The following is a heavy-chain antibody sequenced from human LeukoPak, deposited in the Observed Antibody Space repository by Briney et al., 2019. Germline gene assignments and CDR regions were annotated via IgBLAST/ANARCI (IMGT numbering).Heavy chain of an antibody. D-gene: IGHD3-22*01. V-gene: IGHV7-4-1*02. Sequence: ASVKVSCKASGYTFTSYAMNWVRQAPGQGLEWMGWINTNTGNPTYAQGFTARFVFSLDTSVSTTYLQISSLKTEDTAVYYCARAYYYDSSGSAYFDYWGQGTLVTVSS. J-gene: IGHJ4*02. CDR1: GYTFTSYA. CDR2: INTNTGNP. CDR3: ARAYYYDSSGSAYFDY.